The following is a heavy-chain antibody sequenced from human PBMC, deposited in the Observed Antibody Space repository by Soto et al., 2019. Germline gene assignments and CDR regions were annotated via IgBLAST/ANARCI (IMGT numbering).Heavy chain of an antibody. CDR3: AAGESDYGDYYYYYGMDV. Sequence: QMQLVQSGPEVKKPGTSVKVSCKASGFTFTSSAVQWVRQARGQRLEWIGWIVVGSGNTNYAQKFQERVTITRDMSTSTAYMELSSLRSEDTAVYYCAAGESDYGDYYYYYGMDVWGQGTTVTVSS. CDR2: IVVGSGNT. J-gene: IGHJ6*02. D-gene: IGHD4-17*01. V-gene: IGHV1-58*01. CDR1: GFTFTSSA.